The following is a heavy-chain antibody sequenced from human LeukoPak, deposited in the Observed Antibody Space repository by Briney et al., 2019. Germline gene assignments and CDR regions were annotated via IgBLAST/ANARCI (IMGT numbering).Heavy chain of an antibody. CDR1: RFTFSSYW. CDR3: ARGVDTAMVSLDY. D-gene: IGHD5-18*01. J-gene: IGHJ4*02. Sequence: GGSLRLSCAVSRFTFSSYWMHWVRQAPGKGLVWVSRINSDGSSTSYADSVKGRFTISRDNAKNSLYLQMNSLRAEDTAVYYCARGVDTAMVSLDYWGQGTLVTVSS. V-gene: IGHV3-74*01. CDR2: INSDGSST.